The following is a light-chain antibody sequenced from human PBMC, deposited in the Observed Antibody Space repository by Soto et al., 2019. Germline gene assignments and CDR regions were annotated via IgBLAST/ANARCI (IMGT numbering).Light chain of an antibody. CDR2: RSY. CDR1: SSNILNNY. Sequence: QAVVTQPPSVSGAPGQRVTISCFGSSSNILNNYVFWYQQLPGAAPKPLIYRSYQRPSGVPDRFSASKSGTSASLAISGLRSEDEGDYYCATYDDSLSFWVFGEGTKLTVL. V-gene: IGLV1-47*01. J-gene: IGLJ3*02. CDR3: ATYDDSLSFWV.